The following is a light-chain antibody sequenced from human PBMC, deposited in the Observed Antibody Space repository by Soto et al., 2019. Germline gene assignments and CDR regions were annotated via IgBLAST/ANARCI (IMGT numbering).Light chain of an antibody. J-gene: IGLJ1*01. CDR3: SSYTTSGTYV. CDR1: SSDVGGYNY. Sequence: SVLTQPASVSGSPGQSITISCTGTSSDVGGYNYVSWYQQHPGKAPKLMISEVSHRPSGVSNRFSGSKSGNTASLTISGLQAEDEADYYCSSYTTSGTYVFGAGTKVTVL. CDR2: EVS. V-gene: IGLV2-14*01.